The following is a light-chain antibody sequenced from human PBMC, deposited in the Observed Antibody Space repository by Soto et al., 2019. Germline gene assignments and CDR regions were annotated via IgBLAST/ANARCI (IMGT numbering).Light chain of an antibody. J-gene: IGLJ3*02. CDR2: EVS. CDR3: CSYAGSGTWV. V-gene: IGLV2-23*02. Sequence: QSALAQPAFVSGSPGQSITISCTGSGGDVGSYDLVSWYQEMVGKAPKLLIFEVSRRPSGVSDRFSGSKSGNTASLTISGFQAEDEADFFCCSYAGSGTWVFGGGTKVTVL. CDR1: GGDVGSYDL.